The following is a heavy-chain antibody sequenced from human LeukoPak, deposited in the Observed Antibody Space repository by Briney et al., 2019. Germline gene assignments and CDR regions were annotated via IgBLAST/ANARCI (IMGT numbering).Heavy chain of an antibody. CDR3: ARDSTYYYDSGSSGPHYFDN. J-gene: IGHJ4*02. V-gene: IGHV3-30-3*01. CDR1: GFTFSNYA. CDR2: ISSGGVYE. D-gene: IGHD3-10*01. Sequence: WGSLRLSCAASGFTFSNYAMHWVRQAPGKGLEWVSIISSGGVYEYYADSVKGRFTISRDNSKNTLYLQLNSLRPEDTAVYYCARDSTYYYDSGSSGPHYFDNWGQGTLVTVSS.